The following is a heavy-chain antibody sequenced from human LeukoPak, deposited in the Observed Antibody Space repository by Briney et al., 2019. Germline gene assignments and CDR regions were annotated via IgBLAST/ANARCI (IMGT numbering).Heavy chain of an antibody. CDR1: GFTFSDYG. V-gene: IGHV3-23*01. CDR2: ISGSGGST. D-gene: IGHD4-23*01. J-gene: IGHJ4*02. Sequence: GVSLRLSCAASGFTFSDYGMDWVRQAPGKGLEWISAISGSGGSTSYTDSVKGRFTISRDNTKNTLHLQMNSLRAEDTAVYYCAKSFYGRNSLIGSWGQGTLVTVSS. CDR3: AKSFYGRNSLIGS.